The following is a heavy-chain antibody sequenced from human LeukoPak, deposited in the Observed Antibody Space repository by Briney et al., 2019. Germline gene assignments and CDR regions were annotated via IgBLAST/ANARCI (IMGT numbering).Heavy chain of an antibody. J-gene: IGHJ3*02. CDR3: ARDGSGITGPCDI. V-gene: IGHV1-2*02. CDR2: INPNSGGT. CDR1: GYTFTGYY. D-gene: IGHD3-10*01. Sequence: GASVKVSCKASGYTFTGYYMHWVRQAPGQGLEWMGWINPNSGGTKYAQKFQGRVTMTRDTSISTAYMELSRLRSDDTAVYYCARDGSGITGPCDIWGQGTMVTVSS.